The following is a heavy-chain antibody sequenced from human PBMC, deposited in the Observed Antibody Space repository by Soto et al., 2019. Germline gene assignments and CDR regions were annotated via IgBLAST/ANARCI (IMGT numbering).Heavy chain of an antibody. J-gene: IGHJ6*03. Sequence: GGSLRLSCAASGFTFSSYAMSWVRQAPGKGLEWVSAIIGSGGTTYYADSVKGRFSISRDNSKNTVYLQMSSLRAEDTAVYYCAKDGGVSSWKYCSGGSCYYYYMDVWGKGTTVTVSS. CDR1: GFTFSSYA. D-gene: IGHD2-15*01. CDR3: AKDGGVSSWKYCSGGSCYYYYMDV. CDR2: IIGSGGTT. V-gene: IGHV3-23*01.